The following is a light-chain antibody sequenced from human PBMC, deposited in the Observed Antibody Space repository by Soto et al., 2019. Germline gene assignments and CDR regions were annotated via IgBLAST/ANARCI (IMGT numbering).Light chain of an antibody. V-gene: IGKV1-5*03. CDR2: KAS. J-gene: IGKJ1*01. CDR1: QSISSW. CDR3: QHYNSYSEA. Sequence: IQMTQSPSTRSTSVVYRVTITCLASQSISSWLAWYQQKPGKAPKLLIYKASTLKSGVPSRFSGSGSGTEFTLTISSLQPDHFATYYCQHYNSYSEAFGQGTKVDNK.